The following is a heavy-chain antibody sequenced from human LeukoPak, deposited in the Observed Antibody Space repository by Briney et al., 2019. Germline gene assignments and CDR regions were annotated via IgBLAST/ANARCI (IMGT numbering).Heavy chain of an antibody. CDR2: IYYSGST. Sequence: SETLSLTCTVSGGSIGSYYWGWIRQPPGKGLEWIGYIYYSGSTNYNPSLKSRVTISVDTSKNQFSLKLSSVTAADTAVYYCARQVGGYSRWYYFDYWGQGTLVTVSS. CDR3: ARQVGGYSRWYYFDY. J-gene: IGHJ4*02. V-gene: IGHV4-59*08. CDR1: GGSIGSYY. D-gene: IGHD6-13*01.